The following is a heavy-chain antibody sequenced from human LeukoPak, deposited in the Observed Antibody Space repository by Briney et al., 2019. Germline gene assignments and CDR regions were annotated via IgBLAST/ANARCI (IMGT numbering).Heavy chain of an antibody. CDR2: INPNSGGT. V-gene: IGHV1-2*02. CDR1: GYTFTGYY. CDR3: ATHLSGYSYGYY. D-gene: IGHD5-18*01. Sequence: ASVKVSCKASGYTFTGYYMHWVRQAPAQGLEWMGWINPNSGGTNYAQKFQGRVTMTRDTSISTAYMELSRLRSDDTAVYYCATHLSGYSYGYYWGQGTLVTVSS. J-gene: IGHJ4*02.